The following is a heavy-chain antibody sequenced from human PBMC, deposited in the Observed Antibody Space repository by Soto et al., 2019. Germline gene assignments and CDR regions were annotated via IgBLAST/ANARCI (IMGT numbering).Heavy chain of an antibody. J-gene: IGHJ6*02. Sequence: QVQLVQSGAEVQKPGSSVKVSCKASGGTFSSYAISWVRQAPGQGLEWMGGIIPIFGTANYAQKFQGRVTITADESTSTAYMELSSLRSEDTAVYYCARSDSSSKLRHYYYYGMDVWGQGTTVTVSS. CDR2: IIPIFGTA. D-gene: IGHD6-6*01. V-gene: IGHV1-69*01. CDR1: GGTFSSYA. CDR3: ARSDSSSKLRHYYYYGMDV.